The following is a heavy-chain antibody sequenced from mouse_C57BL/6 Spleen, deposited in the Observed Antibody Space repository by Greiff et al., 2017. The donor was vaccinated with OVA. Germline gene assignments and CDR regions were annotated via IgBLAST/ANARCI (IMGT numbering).Heavy chain of an antibody. CDR1: GFTFSDYG. Sequence: DVQLVESGGGLVKPGGSLKLSCAASGFTFSDYGLHWVRQAPEKGLEWVAYISSGSCTIYYADTVKGRFTISRDNATNTLFLQRTRLRSEDTAMYYCARTGTDYAMDDWGQGTSVTVSS. J-gene: IGHJ4*01. V-gene: IGHV5-17*01. CDR2: ISSGSCTI. CDR3: ARTGTDYAMDD. D-gene: IGHD4-1*01.